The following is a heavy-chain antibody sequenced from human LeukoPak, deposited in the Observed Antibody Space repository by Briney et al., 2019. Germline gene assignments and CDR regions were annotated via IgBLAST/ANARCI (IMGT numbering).Heavy chain of an antibody. V-gene: IGHV1-69*05. Sequence: SVKVSCKASGYTFTSYGISWVRQAPGQGLEWMGGIIPIFGTANYAQKFQGRVTITTDESTSTAYMELSGLRSEDTAVYYCVRYSSSPRGAPFDYWGQGTLVTVSS. J-gene: IGHJ4*02. D-gene: IGHD6-6*01. CDR2: IIPIFGTA. CDR1: GYTFTSYG. CDR3: VRYSSSPRGAPFDY.